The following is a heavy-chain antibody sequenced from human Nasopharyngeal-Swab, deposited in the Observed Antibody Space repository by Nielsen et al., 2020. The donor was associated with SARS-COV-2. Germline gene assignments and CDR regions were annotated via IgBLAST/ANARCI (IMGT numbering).Heavy chain of an antibody. D-gene: IGHD4-23*01. Sequence: ESLKISCAASGLTFTNSWMSWVRQAPGKGLEWVANIKQDGSDKYYVDSVKGRFTISRDNAKNSLELQMNSLRVEDTAVYYCARGGYGNYYYYYYYMDVWGKGTTVTVSS. CDR3: ARGGYGNYYYYYYYMDV. CDR2: IKQDGSDK. V-gene: IGHV3-7*01. J-gene: IGHJ6*03. CDR1: GLTFTNSW.